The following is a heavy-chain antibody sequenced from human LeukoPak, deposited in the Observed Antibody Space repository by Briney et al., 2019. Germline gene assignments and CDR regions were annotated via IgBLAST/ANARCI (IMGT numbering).Heavy chain of an antibody. CDR3: ARDVRNYYDSSAYYVFDY. Sequence: PSETLSLTCTVSGYSISTGYYWGWIRQSPGKGLEWIGNIYHRGSTSYNPSLKSRVTISIDTSKNHFSLRLSSVTAADTAVYYCARDVRNYYDSSAYYVFDYWGQGALVTVSP. V-gene: IGHV4-38-2*02. J-gene: IGHJ4*02. D-gene: IGHD3-22*01. CDR1: GYSISTGYY. CDR2: IYHRGST.